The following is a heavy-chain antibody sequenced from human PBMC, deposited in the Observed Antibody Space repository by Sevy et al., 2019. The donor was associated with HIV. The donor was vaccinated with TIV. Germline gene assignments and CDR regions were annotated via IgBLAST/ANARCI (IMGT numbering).Heavy chain of an antibody. CDR3: AKGGGGHYDPDEIGYYFYYYNMDV. V-gene: IGHV3-23*01. CDR2: ISGSGTRT. J-gene: IGHJ6*03. CDR1: GFSFDSYG. D-gene: IGHD3-22*01. Sequence: GGSLRLSCAVSGFSFDSYGMTWVRQAPGKGLEWVSGISGSGTRTYYADSVKGRFIISRDNSKNTLYLQMNRLRSEDMAIYVWAKGGGGHYDPDEIGYYFYYYNMDVWGKGTTVTVSS.